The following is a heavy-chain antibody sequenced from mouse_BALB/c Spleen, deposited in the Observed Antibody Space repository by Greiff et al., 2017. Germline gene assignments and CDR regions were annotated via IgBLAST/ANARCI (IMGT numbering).Heavy chain of an antibody. J-gene: IGHJ2*01. CDR3: ARGQYSDYFDY. V-gene: IGHV5-6-5*01. CDR1: GFTFSSYA. CDR2: ISSGGST. D-gene: IGHD3-1*01. Sequence: EVKLVESGGGLVKPGGSLKLSCAASGFTFSSYAMSWVRQTPEKRLEWVASISSGGSTYYPDSVKGRFTISRDNARNILYLQMSSLRSEDTAMYYCARGQYSDYFDYWGQGTTLTVSS.